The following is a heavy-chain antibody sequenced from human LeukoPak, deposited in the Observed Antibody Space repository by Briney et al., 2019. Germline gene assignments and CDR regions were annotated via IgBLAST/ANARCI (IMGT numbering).Heavy chain of an antibody. CDR3: AREKLRDGAFDI. CDR1: GFAFSSYW. Sequence: PGGSLRLSCAASGFAFSSYWMTWVRQAPGKGLEWVANIKPDGSQKNYVDSVKGRFTISRDNAKNSLYLQMNSLRAEDTAVYYCAREKLRDGAFDIWGQGTMVTVSS. CDR2: IKPDGSQK. D-gene: IGHD5-24*01. V-gene: IGHV3-7*01. J-gene: IGHJ3*02.